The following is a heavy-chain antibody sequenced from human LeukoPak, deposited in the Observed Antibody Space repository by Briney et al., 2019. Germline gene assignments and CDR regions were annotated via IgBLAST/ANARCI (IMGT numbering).Heavy chain of an antibody. D-gene: IGHD5-24*01. V-gene: IGHV4-34*01. Sequence: SETLSLTCAVYGGSFSGYYWSCIRQPPGKGLEWIGEINHSGRTNYNPSLKSRVTISVDTSKNQFSLKLSSVTAADTAVYYCARDLEDGYNFDYWGQGTLVTVSS. J-gene: IGHJ4*02. CDR2: INHSGRT. CDR1: GGSFSGYY. CDR3: ARDLEDGYNFDY.